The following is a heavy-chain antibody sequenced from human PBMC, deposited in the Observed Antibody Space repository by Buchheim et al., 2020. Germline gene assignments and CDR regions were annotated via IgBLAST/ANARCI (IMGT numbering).Heavy chain of an antibody. CDR1: GFTFSSYG. CDR2: LWYDGSNK. Sequence: QVQLVESGGGVVQPGRSLRLSCAASGFTFSSYGMHWVRQAPGKGLEWVAVLWYDGSNKYYADSVKGRFPISRDNSKTTLYLQMNSLRAEDTAVYYCARDRLSAYYYMDVWGKGTT. D-gene: IGHD6-19*01. V-gene: IGHV3-33*01. CDR3: ARDRLSAYYYMDV. J-gene: IGHJ6*03.